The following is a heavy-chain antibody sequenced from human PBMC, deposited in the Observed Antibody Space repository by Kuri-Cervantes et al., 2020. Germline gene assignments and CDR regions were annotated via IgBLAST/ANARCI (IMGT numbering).Heavy chain of an antibody. CDR3: ARRNTVVRGVITYMDV. Sequence: GGSLRLSCKGSGYSFTSYWIAWVRQMPGQGLEWMGIIYPGDSHTRYSPSFQGQVTISADKSSSTAYLQWRSLKASDTAMYYCARRNTVVRGVITYMDVWGKGQWSPSP. CDR2: IYPGDSHT. D-gene: IGHD3-10*01. V-gene: IGHV5-51*01. J-gene: IGHJ6*03. CDR1: GYSFTSYW.